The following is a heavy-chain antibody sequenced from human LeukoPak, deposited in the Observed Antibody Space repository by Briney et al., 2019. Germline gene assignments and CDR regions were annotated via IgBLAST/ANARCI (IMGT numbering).Heavy chain of an antibody. CDR3: AKKHTAAGPKSNWFDP. D-gene: IGHD6-13*01. CDR1: GFTFSSYE. Sequence: QPGGSLRLCCAASGFTFSSYEMNWVRQAPGKGLEWVSYISSSGSTIYYADSVKGRVTISRDNAKNSLYLQMNSLRAEDTAVYYCAKKHTAAGPKSNWFDPWGQGTLVTVSS. J-gene: IGHJ5*02. CDR2: ISSSGSTI. V-gene: IGHV3-48*03.